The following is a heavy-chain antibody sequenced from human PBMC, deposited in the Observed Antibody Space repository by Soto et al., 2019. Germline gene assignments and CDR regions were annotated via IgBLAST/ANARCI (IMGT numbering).Heavy chain of an antibody. V-gene: IGHV3-30*18. CDR3: AKGLHAVYNCGGDCYSIDY. CDR2: ISYDGSNK. J-gene: IGHJ4*02. Sequence: PGGSLRLSCAASGFTFSSYGMHWVRQAPGKGLEWVAVISYDGSNKYYADSVKGRFTISRDNSKNTLYLQMNSLRAEDTAVYYCAKGLHAVYNCGGDCYSIDYWGQGTLVTVSS. D-gene: IGHD2-21*02. CDR1: GFTFSSYG.